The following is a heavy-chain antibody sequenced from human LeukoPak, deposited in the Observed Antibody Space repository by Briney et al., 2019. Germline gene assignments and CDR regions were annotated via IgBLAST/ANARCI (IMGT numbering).Heavy chain of an antibody. V-gene: IGHV5-51*01. J-gene: IGHJ4*02. Sequence: GESLKISCAGSGYSFTTYWIGWVRPLPGKGLEGVGIINPDDSDTRYSPSFQGQVTISADKSISTAYLQWSTLKASDTAIYYCARSAAVTTTPFDYWGQGALVTVSS. CDR2: INPDDSDT. D-gene: IGHD4-17*01. CDR1: GYSFTTYW. CDR3: ARSAAVTTTPFDY.